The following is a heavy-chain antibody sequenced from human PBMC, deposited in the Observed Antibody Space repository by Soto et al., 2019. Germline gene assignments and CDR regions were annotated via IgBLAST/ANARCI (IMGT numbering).Heavy chain of an antibody. CDR1: GYTFTSYV. D-gene: IGHD6-6*01. CDR2: ISAHNGNT. V-gene: IGHV1-18*01. J-gene: IGHJ6*02. Sequence: QVQLVQSGAEVKKPGASVKVSCKASGYTFTSYVISWVRQAPGQVTAWMGWISAHNGNTNYAQKLQGRVTMTTDTSTSTAYMELRSLSSDDTAVYYCAGYREQLVVCGLEVWGQGTTVTVSS. CDR3: AGYREQLVVCGLEV.